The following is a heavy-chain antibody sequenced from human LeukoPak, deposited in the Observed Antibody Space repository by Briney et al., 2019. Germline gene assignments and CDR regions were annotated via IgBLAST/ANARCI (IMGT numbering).Heavy chain of an antibody. V-gene: IGHV3-23*01. D-gene: IGHD3-22*01. CDR1: GFTFSTYA. Sequence: RGSLRLSCAASGFTFSTYAMSWVRQAPGKGLEWVSSISGSSGSTNYADSVKGRVTVSRDNSKSTLYLQMNSPRAEDTAVYYCAKSSYYDSSGYYREYYFDYWGQGTLVTVSS. J-gene: IGHJ4*02. CDR3: AKSSYYDSSGYYREYYFDY. CDR2: ISGSSGST.